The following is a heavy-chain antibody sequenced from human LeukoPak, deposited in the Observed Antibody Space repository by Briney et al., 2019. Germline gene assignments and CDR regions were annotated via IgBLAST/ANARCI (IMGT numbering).Heavy chain of an antibody. CDR1: GYTFTDYY. J-gene: IGHJ4*02. CDR2: IIPIFGTA. CDR3: ARAHDVYCSGGSCYSLDY. Sequence: SVKVSCKVSGYTFTDYYMHWVRQAPGQGLEWMGRIIPIFGTANYAQNFQGRVTMTTDESTSTAYMELSSLRSEDTAVYYCARAHDVYCSGGSCYSLDYWGQGTLVTVSS. V-gene: IGHV1-69*05. D-gene: IGHD2-15*01.